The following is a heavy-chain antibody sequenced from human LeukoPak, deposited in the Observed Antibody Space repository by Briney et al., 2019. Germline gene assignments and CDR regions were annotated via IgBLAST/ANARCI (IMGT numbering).Heavy chain of an antibody. D-gene: IGHD2-15*01. CDR2: ISGSGGST. CDR1: GFTFSSYA. CDR3: AKLVVVVAATRLYYFDY. Sequence: GRSLRLSCAASGFTFSSYAMTWVRQAPGHGLEWVSAISGSGGSTYYADSVKGRFTISTDNSKNTLYLQMNSLRAEDTAVYYCAKLVVVVAATRLYYFDYWGQGTLVTVSS. V-gene: IGHV3-23*01. J-gene: IGHJ4*02.